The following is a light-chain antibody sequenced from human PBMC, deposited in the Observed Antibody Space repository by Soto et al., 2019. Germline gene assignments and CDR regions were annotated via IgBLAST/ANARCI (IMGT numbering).Light chain of an antibody. V-gene: IGKV3-11*01. CDR1: QSVSFY. J-gene: IGKJ4*01. CDR3: QQRNSWPLT. CDR2: DAS. Sequence: EIVLTQSPATLSLSPGERATLTCRASQSVSFYLAWYQQRPGQPPRLLIYDASYRATVIPARFSGSGSGTDFTLTISSLEPEDFALYYCQQRNSWPLTFGGGTKVEIK.